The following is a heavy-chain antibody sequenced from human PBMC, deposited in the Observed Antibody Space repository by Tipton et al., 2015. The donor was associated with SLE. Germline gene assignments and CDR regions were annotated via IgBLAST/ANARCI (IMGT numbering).Heavy chain of an antibody. J-gene: IGHJ6*03. CDR1: GGSFSGYY. Sequence: TLSLTCAVYGGSFSGYYWSWIRQPPGKGLEWIGEINHSGSTNYNPSLKSRVTISVDTSKNQFSLKLSSVTAADTAVYYCARAGVVATDYYYYYMDVWGKGTTVTVSS. CDR2: INHSGST. CDR3: ARAGVVATDYYYYYMDV. D-gene: IGHD5-12*01. V-gene: IGHV4-34*01.